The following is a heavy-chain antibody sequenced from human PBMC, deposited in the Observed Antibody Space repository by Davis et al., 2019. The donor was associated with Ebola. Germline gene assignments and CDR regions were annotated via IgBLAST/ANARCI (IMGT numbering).Heavy chain of an antibody. CDR1: GFTFSRYS. CDR3: AKDRFARAYNWNYFDY. D-gene: IGHD1-20*01. Sequence: GESLKISCAASGFTFSRYSMNWVRQAPGKGLEWVAFIRYDGSNKYYADSVKGRFTISRDNSKNTLYLQMNSLRAEDTAVYYCAKDRFARAYNWNYFDYWGQGTLVTVSS. J-gene: IGHJ4*02. CDR2: IRYDGSNK. V-gene: IGHV3-30*02.